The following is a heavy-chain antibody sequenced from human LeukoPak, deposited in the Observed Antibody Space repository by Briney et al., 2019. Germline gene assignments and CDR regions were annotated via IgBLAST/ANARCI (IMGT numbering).Heavy chain of an antibody. CDR2: IWYDGSNK. CDR1: GFTFSTYA. V-gene: IGHV3-33*06. Sequence: GGSLRLSCAASGFTFSTYAMHWVRQAPGKGLGWVAVIWYDGSNKFYAVSVKGRFTISRDNSKNTLYLQMNSLRAEDTAVYYCAKDPHGTYGPRYFFDYWGLGTLVSVSS. J-gene: IGHJ4*01. D-gene: IGHD3-10*01. CDR3: AKDPHGTYGPRYFFDY.